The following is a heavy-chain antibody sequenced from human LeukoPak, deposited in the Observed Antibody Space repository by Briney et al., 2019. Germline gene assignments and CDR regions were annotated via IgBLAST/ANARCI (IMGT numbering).Heavy chain of an antibody. CDR3: ARGHYGLDC. V-gene: IGHV3-7*01. D-gene: IGHD4-17*01. CDR1: GFTFSNYW. J-gene: IGHJ4*02. CDR2: IKEDGSEK. Sequence: GGSLRLACAASGFTFSNYWISWVRQAPGKGLEWVANIKEDGSEKYYVDSVKGRFTLSRDNAKNSLYLQMNSLRAEDTAVYYCARGHYGLDCWGQGTLVIVSS.